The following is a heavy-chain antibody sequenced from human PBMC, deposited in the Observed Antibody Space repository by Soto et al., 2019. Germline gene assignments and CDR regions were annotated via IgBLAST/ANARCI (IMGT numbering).Heavy chain of an antibody. J-gene: IGHJ6*02. CDR2: IIPIFGTA. CDR3: ARAVITTTIPHRDYGMDV. Sequence: GASVKVSCKASGGTFSSYAIIWVRQAPGQGLEWMGGIIPIFGTANYAQKFQGRVTITADESTSTAYMELSSLRSEDTAVYYCARAVITTTIPHRDYGMDVWGQGTTVTVSS. V-gene: IGHV1-69*13. CDR1: GGTFSSYA. D-gene: IGHD1-26*01.